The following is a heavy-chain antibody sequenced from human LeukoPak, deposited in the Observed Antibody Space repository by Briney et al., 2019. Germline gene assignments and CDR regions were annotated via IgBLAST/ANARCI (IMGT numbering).Heavy chain of an antibody. Sequence: GEPLRLSCAASGFSFSTYSMNWVRQAPGKGLEWVSSIRAASNYIYYANSVKGRFTISRDNAKNALYLQMNSLRAEDTAVYYCARERLRDDYWGQGTLVTVSS. CDR2: IRAASNYI. CDR3: ARERLRDDY. D-gene: IGHD4-17*01. V-gene: IGHV3-21*01. J-gene: IGHJ4*02. CDR1: GFSFSTYS.